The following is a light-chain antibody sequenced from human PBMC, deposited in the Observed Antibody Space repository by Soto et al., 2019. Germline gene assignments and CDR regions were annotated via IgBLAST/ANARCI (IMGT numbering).Light chain of an antibody. V-gene: IGKV3-20*01. J-gene: IGKJ5*01. Sequence: EIVLTQSPGTLSLSPGERATLSCRASQSVTSTYLAWYQQKAGQAPRLLIYGASSRATGVPDRFSGNGSGTDFTLTITRLEPEDFAPYYCQQYGDSPITFGQGTRLEIK. CDR1: QSVTSTY. CDR3: QQYGDSPIT. CDR2: GAS.